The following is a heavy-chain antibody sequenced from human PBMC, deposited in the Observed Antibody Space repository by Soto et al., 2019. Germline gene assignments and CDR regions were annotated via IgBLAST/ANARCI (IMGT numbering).Heavy chain of an antibody. CDR1: GFTFSSYG. V-gene: IGHV3-30*18. Sequence: GGSLRLSCAASGFTFSSYGMHWVRQAPGKGLEWVAVISYDGSNKYYADSVKGRFTISRDNSKNTLYLQMNSLRAEDTAVYYCAKGSPITIFGVEGYWGQGTLVTVSS. D-gene: IGHD3-3*01. J-gene: IGHJ4*02. CDR2: ISYDGSNK. CDR3: AKGSPITIFGVEGY.